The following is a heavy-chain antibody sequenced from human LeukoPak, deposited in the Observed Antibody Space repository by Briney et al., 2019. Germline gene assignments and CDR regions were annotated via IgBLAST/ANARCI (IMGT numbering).Heavy chain of an antibody. CDR1: GFTFSSYG. CDR3: AKTHVIFWSGYSNDAFDI. V-gene: IGHV3-30*18. CDR2: ISYDGSNK. Sequence: GGSLRLSYAASGFTFSSYGMHWVRQAPGKGLEWVAVISYDGSNKYYADSVKGRFTISRDNSKNTLYLQMNSLRAEDTAVYYCAKTHVIFWSGYSNDAFDIWGQGTMVTVSS. J-gene: IGHJ3*02. D-gene: IGHD3-3*01.